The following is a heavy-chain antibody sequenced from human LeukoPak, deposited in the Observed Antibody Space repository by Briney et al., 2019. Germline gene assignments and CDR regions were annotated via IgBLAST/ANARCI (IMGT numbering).Heavy chain of an antibody. CDR2: ISSSDITI. CDR1: VFTFSSYY. CDR3: ARLYGNYQNYFDY. V-gene: IGHV3-11*01. D-gene: IGHD1-7*01. J-gene: IGHJ4*02. Sequence: GGSLRLSCAASVFTFSSYYMSWIRQAPGKGLECVSYISSSDITIYYADSVKGRFTISRDNAKNSLYLQMNSLRAEDTAVYYCARLYGNYQNYFDYWGQGTLVTVSS.